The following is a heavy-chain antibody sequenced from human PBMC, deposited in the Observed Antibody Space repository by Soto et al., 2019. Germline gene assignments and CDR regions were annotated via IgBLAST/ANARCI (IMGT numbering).Heavy chain of an antibody. J-gene: IGHJ6*02. V-gene: IGHV1-24*01. Sequence: ASVKVSCKASGYTFTGFYMHWVRQAPGQGLEWMGGFNPDDGETIYAQKFQGRVTMTEDTSTDTAYMELSSLRSEDTAVYYCANLYGGNSYYYYGMDVWGQGTTVTVSS. D-gene: IGHD2-21*02. CDR1: GYTFTGFY. CDR2: FNPDDGET. CDR3: ANLYGGNSYYYYGMDV.